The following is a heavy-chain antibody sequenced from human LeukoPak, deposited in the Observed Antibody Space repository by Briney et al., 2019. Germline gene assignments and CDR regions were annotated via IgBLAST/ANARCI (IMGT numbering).Heavy chain of an antibody. CDR3: ARVSDYGGNPNYFDY. V-gene: IGHV1-69*04. Sequence: SVKVSCKASGGTFSSYAISWVRQAPGQGLEWMGRIIPILGIANYAQKFQGRVTITADKSTSTAYMELSSLRSEDTAVYYCARVSDYGGNPNYFDYWGQGTLVTVSS. CDR1: GGTFSSYA. D-gene: IGHD4-17*01. CDR2: IIPILGIA. J-gene: IGHJ4*02.